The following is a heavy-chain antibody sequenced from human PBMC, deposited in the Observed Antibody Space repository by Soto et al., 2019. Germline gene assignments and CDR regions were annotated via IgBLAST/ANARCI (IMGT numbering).Heavy chain of an antibody. V-gene: IGHV1-46*03. CDR2: INPSGGST. J-gene: IGHJ4*02. CDR3: ARGPVGGYYDSSGYLTNFDY. CDR1: GYTLIMYY. Sequence: ASVKVSCKASGYTLIMYYIHWMRQAPGQGLEWMGLINPSGGSTTYAQKFQGRVTMTRDTSTSTVYMELSSLRSEDTAVYYCARGPVGGYYDSSGYLTNFDYWGQGTLVTVSS. D-gene: IGHD3-22*01.